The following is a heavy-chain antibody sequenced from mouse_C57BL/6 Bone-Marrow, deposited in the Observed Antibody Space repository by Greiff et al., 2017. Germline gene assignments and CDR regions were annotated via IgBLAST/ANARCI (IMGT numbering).Heavy chain of an antibody. CDR1: FFTFIIYS. CDR2: ISDGGSYT. Sequence: EVQVEEAGGWGVPPGGPLPLSFSSSFFTFIIYSISWVRQTPEKRLEWVATISDGGSYTYYPDNVKGRFTISRDNAKNNLYLQMSHLKSEDTAMYYCAGDYLYAMDYGGQGTSVTVSS. D-gene: IGHD2-4*01. J-gene: IGHJ4*01. V-gene: IGHV5-4*01. CDR3: AGDYLYAMDY.